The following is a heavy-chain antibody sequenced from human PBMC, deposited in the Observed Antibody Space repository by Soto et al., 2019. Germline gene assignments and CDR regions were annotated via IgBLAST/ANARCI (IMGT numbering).Heavy chain of an antibody. CDR2: IYPGDSDT. CDR1: GYNYNLHW. CDR3: ARHLRSYDFFQYYYGIDV. V-gene: IGHV5-51*01. D-gene: IGHD3-16*01. J-gene: IGHJ6*02. Sequence: XESLKISCMGSGYNYNLHWISWVRQKPGRGLEWMGIIYPGDSDTRYNPSFQGQVTISVDKSINTAYLQWDSLEASDTATYYCARHLRSYDFFQYYYGIDVWGQGSTVTVSS.